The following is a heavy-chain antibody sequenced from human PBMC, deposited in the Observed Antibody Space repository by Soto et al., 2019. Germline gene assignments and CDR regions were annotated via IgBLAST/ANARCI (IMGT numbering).Heavy chain of an antibody. CDR3: TTDTRRISVFGVPWDS. CDR1: GFTLSNAW. CDR2: IKSRSDGGTP. Sequence: EVQLEESGGGPVEPGGSLRLSCAASGFTLSNAWMNWVRHTPGRGLEWVGRIKSRSDGGTPDYGAPVKGRFTISRDDSLNTFYLQMNSLSAEDTGVYYCTTDTRRISVFGVPWDSWGQGTLVTVSS. D-gene: IGHD3-3*01. V-gene: IGHV3-15*01. J-gene: IGHJ4*02.